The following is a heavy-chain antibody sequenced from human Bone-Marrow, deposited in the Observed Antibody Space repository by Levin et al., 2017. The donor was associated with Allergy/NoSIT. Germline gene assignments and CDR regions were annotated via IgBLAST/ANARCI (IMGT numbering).Heavy chain of an antibody. J-gene: IGHJ4*02. CDR2: FSNNDYTT. V-gene: IGHV3-23*01. D-gene: IGHD6-19*01. CDR3: AKVYTTGWSYFDY. Sequence: PGGSLRLSCEASGFTFSNYAMSWVRQAPGKGLEWVSGFSNNDYTTYYADSVKGRLTISRDNSKNTLYLQMYDLRAEDTAIYYCAKVYTTGWSYFDYWGQGTLVTVSS. CDR1: GFTFSNYA.